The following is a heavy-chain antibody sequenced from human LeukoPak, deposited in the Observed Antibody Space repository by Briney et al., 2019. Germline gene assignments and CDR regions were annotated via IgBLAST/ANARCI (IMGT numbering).Heavy chain of an antibody. CDR1: GFTFSSYA. V-gene: IGHV3-64D*06. J-gene: IGHJ4*02. Sequence: TGGSLRLSCSASGFTFSSYAMHWVRQAPGKGLEYVSAISSNGGSTYYADSVKGRFTISRDSSKNTLYLQMSSLRAEDAAVYYCVKSHAPFDPTIDYWGQGTLVTVSS. CDR2: ISSNGGST. CDR3: VKSHAPFDPTIDY. D-gene: IGHD3-10*01.